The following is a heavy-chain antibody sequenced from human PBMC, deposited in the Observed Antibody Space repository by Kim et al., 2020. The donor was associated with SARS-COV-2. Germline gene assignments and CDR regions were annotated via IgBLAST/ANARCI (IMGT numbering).Heavy chain of an antibody. CDR3: ARGVGYSYGYYYYYGMDV. Sequence: SETLSLTCAVYGGSFSGYYWSWIHQPPGKGLEWIGEINHSGSTNYNPSLKSRVTISVDTSKNQFSLKLSSVTAADTAVYYCARGVGYSYGYYYYYGMDVWGQGTTFTVSS. D-gene: IGHD5-18*01. V-gene: IGHV4-34*01. CDR2: INHSGST. J-gene: IGHJ6*02. CDR1: GGSFSGYY.